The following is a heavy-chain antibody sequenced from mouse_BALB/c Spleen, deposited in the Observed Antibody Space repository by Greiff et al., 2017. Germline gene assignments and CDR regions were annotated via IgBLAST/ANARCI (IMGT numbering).Heavy chain of an antibody. Sequence: VQLKQSGAELVKPGASVKLSCTASGFNIKATYMHWVKQRPEQGLEWIGRIDPANGNTKYDPKFQGKATITADTSSTTAYLQLSSLTSEDTAVYYCALYCDYDVFAYWGQGTLVTVSA. D-gene: IGHD2-4*01. CDR3: ALYCDYDVFAY. V-gene: IGHV14-3*02. J-gene: IGHJ3*01. CDR2: IDPANGNT. CDR1: GFNIKATY.